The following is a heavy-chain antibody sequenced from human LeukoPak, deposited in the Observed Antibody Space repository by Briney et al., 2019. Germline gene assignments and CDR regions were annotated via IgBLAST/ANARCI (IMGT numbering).Heavy chain of an antibody. V-gene: IGHV4-39*01. D-gene: IGHD3-3*01. Sequence: PSETLSLTCTVSGGSISSSSYYWGWIRQPPGKGLEWIGSIYYSGSTYYNPSLKSRVTISVDTPKNQFSLKLSSVTAADTAVYYCAVELTIFGVVTNHPLDYWGQGTLVTVSS. CDR3: AVELTIFGVVTNHPLDY. CDR2: IYYSGST. J-gene: IGHJ4*02. CDR1: GGSISSSSYY.